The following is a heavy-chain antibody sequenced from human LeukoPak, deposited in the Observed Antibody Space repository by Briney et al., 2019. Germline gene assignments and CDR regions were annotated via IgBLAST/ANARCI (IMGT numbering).Heavy chain of an antibody. V-gene: IGHV1-18*01. CDR1: GYTFTTYA. CDR2: IGTYNGNP. CDR3: AREDPGGAFDV. J-gene: IGHJ3*01. Sequence: ASVKVSCKASGYTFTTYAISWVRQAPGQGLEWMGWIGTYNGNPDYAQNLRGRVTMTTDTSTSTAYMELRNLKSDDTAVHYCAREDPGGAFDVWGRGTMVTVSS. D-gene: IGHD3-16*01.